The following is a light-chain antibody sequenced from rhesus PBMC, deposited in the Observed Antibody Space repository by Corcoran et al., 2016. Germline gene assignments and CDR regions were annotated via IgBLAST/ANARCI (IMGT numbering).Light chain of an antibody. V-gene: IGKV2S8*01. CDR1: QSLLHSDGETD. CDR2: QGS. CDR3: GQGTNVPYS. J-gene: IGKJ2*01. Sequence: DVVLTQSPLSLAVTPGQPASISCKSSQSLLHSDGETDLIWLHPKPGQPPRRLIYQGSNRDSGVPDRFSGSGAGTDFTLKSTRVEAEDVGFYYCGQGTNVPYSFGQGTRVEIK.